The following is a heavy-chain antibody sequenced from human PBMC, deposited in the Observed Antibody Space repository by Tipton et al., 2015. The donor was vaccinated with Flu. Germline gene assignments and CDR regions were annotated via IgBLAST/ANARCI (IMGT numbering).Heavy chain of an antibody. V-gene: IGHV3-23*01. CDR3: AKTFGGYSSSLRGLDD. CDR2: VSGNGDST. CDR1: GFTFSSYA. J-gene: IGHJ6*02. Sequence: GSLRLSCAASGFTFSSYAMSWVRQAPGKGLEWVSSVSGNGDSTYYADSVKGRFTISRDNSKNTVYLQMSSVRAEDTAIYYCAKTFGGYSSSLRGLDDWGQGP. D-gene: IGHD6-6*01.